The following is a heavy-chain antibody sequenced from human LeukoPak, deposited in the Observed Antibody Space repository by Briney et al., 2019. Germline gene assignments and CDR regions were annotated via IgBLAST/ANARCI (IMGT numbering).Heavy chain of an antibody. D-gene: IGHD5-18*01. CDR3: ARSGYSYGLFV. J-gene: IGHJ4*02. CDR2: INHSGST. Sequence: SETLSLTCAVYGGSFSGYYWSWIRQPPRKGLELIGEINHSGSTNYNPSLKSRVTISVDTSKNQFSLKLSSVTAADTAVYYCARSGYSYGLFVWGQGTLVTVSS. CDR1: GGSFSGYY. V-gene: IGHV4-34*01.